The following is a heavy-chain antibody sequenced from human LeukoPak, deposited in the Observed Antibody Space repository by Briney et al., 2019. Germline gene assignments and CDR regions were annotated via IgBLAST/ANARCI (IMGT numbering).Heavy chain of an antibody. CDR1: GFTFSSYE. CDR2: ISSSGSTI. D-gene: IGHD5-12*01. J-gene: IGHJ4*02. V-gene: IGHV3-48*03. Sequence: PGGSLRLSCAASGFTFSSYEMNWVRQAPGKGLEWVSYISSSGSTIYYADSVKGRFTISRDNAKNSLYLQMNSLRAEDTAVYYCDGSGYSGYDPYYFDYWGQGTLVTVSS. CDR3: DGSGYSGYDPYYFDY.